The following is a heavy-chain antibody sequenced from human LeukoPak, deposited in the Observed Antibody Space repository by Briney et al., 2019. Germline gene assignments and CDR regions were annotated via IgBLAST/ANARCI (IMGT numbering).Heavy chain of an antibody. Sequence: GGFLRLSCAASGFTFSSYGMHWVRQAPGKGLEWVAVISYDGSNKYYADSVKGRFTISRDNSKNTLYLQMNSLRAEDTAVYYCAKDQAIKFDCSGGSCYHNWFDPWGQGTLVTVSS. CDR3: AKDQAIKFDCSGGSCYHNWFDP. CDR1: GFTFSSYG. D-gene: IGHD2-15*01. J-gene: IGHJ5*02. CDR2: ISYDGSNK. V-gene: IGHV3-30*18.